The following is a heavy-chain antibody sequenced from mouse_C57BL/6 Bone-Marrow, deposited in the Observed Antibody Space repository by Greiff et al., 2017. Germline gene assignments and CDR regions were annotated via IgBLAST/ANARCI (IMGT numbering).Heavy chain of an antibody. CDR3: ARGALLREYFDV. Sequence: EVKLVESGGGLVQSGRSLRLSCATSGFTFSDFYMAWVRQAPGKGLEWIAASRNKANDYTTEYSTSVKGRFIVSRDTSQSILYLQMNALRAEDTAIYCCARGALLREYFDVWGTGTTVTVSS. V-gene: IGHV7-1*01. CDR2: SRNKANDYTT. D-gene: IGHD1-1*01. J-gene: IGHJ1*03. CDR1: GFTFSDFY.